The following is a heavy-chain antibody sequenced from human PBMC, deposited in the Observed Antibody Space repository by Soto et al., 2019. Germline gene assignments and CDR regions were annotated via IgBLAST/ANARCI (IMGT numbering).Heavy chain of an antibody. CDR1: GFTFRDSW. D-gene: IGHD4-4*01. Sequence: PGGSLRLSCTASGFTFRDSWITWVRQAPGKGLEWVARIKPDESEKKYADSVKGRFSISRDNAKNSMYLQMDSLRGEDTAVYYCVRGGSNYASWGQGTLVTVSS. CDR3: VRGGSNYAS. V-gene: IGHV3-7*01. CDR2: IKPDESEK. J-gene: IGHJ5*02.